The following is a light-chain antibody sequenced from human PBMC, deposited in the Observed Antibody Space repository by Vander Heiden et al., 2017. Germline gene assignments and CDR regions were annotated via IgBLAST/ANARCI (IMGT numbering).Light chain of an antibody. CDR2: AAS. Sequence: TITCRASQSISSYLNWYQQKPGKAPKLLIYAASSLQSGVPSRFSDSGSGTDFTLTISSLQPEDFATYYCQQSYSTLLYTFGQGTKLEI. CDR1: QSISSY. V-gene: IGKV1-39*01. CDR3: QQSYSTLLYT. J-gene: IGKJ2*01.